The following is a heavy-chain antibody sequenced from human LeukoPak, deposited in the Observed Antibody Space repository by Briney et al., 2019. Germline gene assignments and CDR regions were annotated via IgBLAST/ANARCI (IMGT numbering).Heavy chain of an antibody. CDR1: GGSISTYY. Sequence: PSETLSLTCTVSGGSISTYYWNWIRQPPGKGLEWIGYIYYSGSTNYNPSLKSRLTISVDTSKNQFSLKLSSVTAADTAVYYCARVAYSGYDYRGYFDYWGQGTLVTVSS. CDR3: ARVAYSGYDYRGYFDY. V-gene: IGHV4-59*12. D-gene: IGHD5-12*01. CDR2: IYYSGST. J-gene: IGHJ4*02.